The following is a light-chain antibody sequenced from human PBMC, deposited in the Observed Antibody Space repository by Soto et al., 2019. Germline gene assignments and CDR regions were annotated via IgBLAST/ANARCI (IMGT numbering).Light chain of an antibody. CDR2: GAT. J-gene: IGKJ1*01. CDR3: QHHNSYSEA. V-gene: IGKV3-15*01. CDR1: QSVSIF. Sequence: EIVMTQSPATLSVAPGERAAFSCRASQSVSIFLAWYQQKPGQAPRLLIHGATTRATGIPSRFSGSGSGTEFTLTISSLQPDDFATYYCQHHNSYSEAFGQGTKVDI.